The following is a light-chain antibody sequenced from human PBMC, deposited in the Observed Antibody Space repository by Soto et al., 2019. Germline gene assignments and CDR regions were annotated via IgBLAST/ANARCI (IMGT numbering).Light chain of an antibody. Sequence: ETVLTQSPGTLSLSPGERATLSCRASHTISTYLAWYQQIPGQPPRLLIYGASSRATGIPDRFSGSGSGTHFILTISRLEPEDFAVYFCQQYGASPWTFGQGTKVEIK. V-gene: IGKV3-20*01. CDR3: QQYGASPWT. J-gene: IGKJ1*01. CDR2: GAS. CDR1: HTISTY.